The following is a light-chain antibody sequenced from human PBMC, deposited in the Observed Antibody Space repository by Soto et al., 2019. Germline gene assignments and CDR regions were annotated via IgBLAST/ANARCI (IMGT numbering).Light chain of an antibody. Sequence: DVVMTQSPLSLPVTLGQSASISCRSSQSLAYSDGITYVNWFQQRPGQPTRRLIYKVSERDSGVPDRFRGSVSGTEFTLTISRVEAEYVGVYFCMQGTYWPFTFVYGTKVAFK. CDR1: QSLAYSDGITY. CDR3: MQGTYWPFT. V-gene: IGKV2-30*01. CDR2: KVS. J-gene: IGKJ3*01.